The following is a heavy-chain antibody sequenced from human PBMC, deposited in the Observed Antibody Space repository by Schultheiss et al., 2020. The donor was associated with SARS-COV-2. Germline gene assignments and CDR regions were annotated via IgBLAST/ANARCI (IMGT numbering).Heavy chain of an antibody. CDR1: GGSISSGDYY. V-gene: IGHV4-61*08. CDR3: ARGGYYDFWSGYGSSYYYYMDV. CDR2: INHSGST. Sequence: SETLSLTCTVSGGSISSGDYYWSWIRQPPGKGLEWIGEINHSGSTNYNPSLKSRVTMSLDTSKNQFSLKLSSVTAADTAVYYCARGGYYDFWSGYGSSYYYYMDVWGKGTTVTVSS. D-gene: IGHD3-3*01. J-gene: IGHJ6*03.